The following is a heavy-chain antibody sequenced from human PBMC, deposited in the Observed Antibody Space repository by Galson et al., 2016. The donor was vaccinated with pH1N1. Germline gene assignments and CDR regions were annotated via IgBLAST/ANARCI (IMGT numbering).Heavy chain of an antibody. Sequence: SVKVFCKASGGTFSSYTINWVRQAPGQGLEWMGGIIPIFGTANYAQKFQGRVTITTDESASTVYMEVSSLRSEDTAVYYCATAVTWYFDYWGQGTVVTVFS. CDR1: GGTFSSYT. J-gene: IGHJ4*02. CDR2: IIPIFGTA. D-gene: IGHD4-17*01. CDR3: ATAVTWYFDY. V-gene: IGHV1-69*05.